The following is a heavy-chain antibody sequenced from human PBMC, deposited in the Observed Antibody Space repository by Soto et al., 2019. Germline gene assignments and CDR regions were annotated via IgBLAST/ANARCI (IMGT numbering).Heavy chain of an antibody. CDR3: ARGATVDIVVVPAARESKNWFDP. Sequence: SETLSLTCTVSGGSISSGGYYWSWIRQHPGKGLEWIGYIYYSGSTYYNPSLKSRVTISVDTSKNQFSLKLSSVTAADTAVYYCARGATVDIVVVPAARESKNWFDPWGQGTLVTVSS. CDR2: IYYSGST. CDR1: GGSISSGGYY. V-gene: IGHV4-31*03. J-gene: IGHJ5*02. D-gene: IGHD2-2*03.